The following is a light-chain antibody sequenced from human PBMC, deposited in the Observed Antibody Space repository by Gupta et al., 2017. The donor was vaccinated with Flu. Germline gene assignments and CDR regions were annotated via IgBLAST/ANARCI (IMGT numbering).Light chain of an antibody. V-gene: IGKV1-33*01. CDR3: QQYDNLPRT. Sequence: DIQMTQAPSSLSASVGDRVTITCQASQDISNYLNWYQQKPGKAPKLLIYDASNLEKGVPSRFSGSGSGTDFTFTISSLQPEDFATYYCQQYDNLPRTFGQGTKLEIK. J-gene: IGKJ2*01. CDR1: QDISNY. CDR2: DAS.